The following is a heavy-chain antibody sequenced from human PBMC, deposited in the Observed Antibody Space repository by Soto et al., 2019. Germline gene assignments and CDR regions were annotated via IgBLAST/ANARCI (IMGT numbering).Heavy chain of an antibody. CDR2: IHTDGSRT. D-gene: IGHD1-26*01. J-gene: IGHJ3*01. V-gene: IGHV3-74*03. CDR3: ARGDRGAFDL. Sequence: EVQLVESGGGLVQPGESLRLSCAASGFTFSYYWMHWVRQTPGKGLLWVSHIHTDGSRTTYADSVKGRFTISRDNARNTVYLQMNSLRDDDTAVYDCARGDRGAFDLWGQGTAVTVSS. CDR1: GFTFSYYW.